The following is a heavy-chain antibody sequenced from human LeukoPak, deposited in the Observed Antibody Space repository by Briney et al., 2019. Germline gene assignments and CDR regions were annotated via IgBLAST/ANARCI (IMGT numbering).Heavy chain of an antibody. D-gene: IGHD6-13*01. CDR3: ARDSGWWRFDF. CDR1: GLNFSSRW. V-gene: IGHV3-7*03. CDR2: IKEDGSEK. J-gene: IGHJ4*02. Sequence: GSLRLSFAASGLNFSSRWMNWVRQAPGQGLEWVASIKEDGSEKHYVDSVKGRFTISRDNGKNSLYLQMNSLRAEDTAVYYCARDSGWWRFDFWGQGTLVTVSS.